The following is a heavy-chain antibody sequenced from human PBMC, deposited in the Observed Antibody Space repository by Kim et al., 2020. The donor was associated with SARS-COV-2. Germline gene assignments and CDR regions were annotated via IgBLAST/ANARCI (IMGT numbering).Heavy chain of an antibody. CDR3: AKDQTSHYYGSGSYIDNWFDP. J-gene: IGHJ5*02. CDR2: ISGSGGST. CDR1: GFTFSSYA. D-gene: IGHD3-10*01. V-gene: IGHV3-23*01. Sequence: GGSLRLSCAASGFTFSSYAMSWVRQAPGKGLEWVSAISGSGGSTYYADSVKGRFTISRDNSKNTLYLQMNSLRAEDTAVYYCAKDQTSHYYGSGSYIDNWFDPWGQGTLVTVSS.